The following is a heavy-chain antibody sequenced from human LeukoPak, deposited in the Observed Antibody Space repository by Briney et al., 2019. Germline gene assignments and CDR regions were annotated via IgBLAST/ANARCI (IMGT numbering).Heavy chain of an antibody. V-gene: IGHV4-61*01. D-gene: IGHD6-19*01. J-gene: IGHJ4*02. CDR3: ARQGVAGTGGYFDY. CDR2: IYYSGST. CDR1: GGSISSGSYY. Sequence: PSQTLSLTCTVSGGSISSGSYYWSWIRQPPGKGLEWIGYIYYSGSTNYNPSLKSRVTISVDTSKNQFSLKLSSVTAADTAVYYCARQGVAGTGGYFDYWGQGTLVTVSS.